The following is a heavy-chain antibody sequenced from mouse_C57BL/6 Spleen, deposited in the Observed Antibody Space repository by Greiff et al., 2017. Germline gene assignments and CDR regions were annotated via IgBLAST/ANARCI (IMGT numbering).Heavy chain of an antibody. V-gene: IGHV1-80*01. CDR2: IYPGDGDT. Sequence: VQLQQSGAELVKPGASVKISCKASGYAFSSYWMNWVKQRPGKGLEWIGQIYPGDGDTNYNGKFKGKATLTADKSSSKAYMQLSRLTSADSAVYFCARGLIYDGYYYAMDYWGQGTSVTVSS. J-gene: IGHJ4*01. CDR1: GYAFSSYW. D-gene: IGHD2-3*01. CDR3: ARGLIYDGYYYAMDY.